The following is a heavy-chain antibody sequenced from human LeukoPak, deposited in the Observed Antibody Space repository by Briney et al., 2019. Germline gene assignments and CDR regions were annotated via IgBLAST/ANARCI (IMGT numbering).Heavy chain of an antibody. J-gene: IGHJ4*02. V-gene: IGHV3-23*01. D-gene: IGHD2-21*02. CDR1: GFTFSSYA. Sequence: GGSLRLSCAASGFTFSSYAMSWVRQAPGKGLEWVSAISGSGGSTYYADSVKGRFTISRDNSKNTLYLQMNSLRAEDTAVYYCASSPVNDCGGDCYLDYWGQGTLVTVSS. CDR2: ISGSGGST. CDR3: ASSPVNDCGGDCYLDY.